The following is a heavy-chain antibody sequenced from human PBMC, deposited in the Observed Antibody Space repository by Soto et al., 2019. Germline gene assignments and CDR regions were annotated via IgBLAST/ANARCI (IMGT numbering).Heavy chain of an antibody. CDR2: MNPNSGNT. CDR3: ARGIKYGAYSRWFDP. CDR1: GYTFTSYD. Sequence: QVQLVQSGAEVKKPGASVKVSCKASGYTFTSYDINWVRQATGQGLEYLGWMNPNSGNTAYVQKFQGRVTMTWDTSXPPAYMELSSLRSEDTAVYFCARGIKYGAYSRWFDPWGQGTLVTVSS. D-gene: IGHD4-17*01. J-gene: IGHJ5*02. V-gene: IGHV1-8*01.